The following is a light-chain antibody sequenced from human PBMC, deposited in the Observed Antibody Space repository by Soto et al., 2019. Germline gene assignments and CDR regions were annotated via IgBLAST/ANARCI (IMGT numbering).Light chain of an antibody. CDR3: SSYTSSRIYV. J-gene: IGLJ1*01. V-gene: IGLV2-14*01. CDR2: EVN. CDR1: SSDIGAYNY. Sequence: QSVLTQPAFVSGSPGQSITISCTGTSSDIGAYNYVSWYQQHPGKAPKVMIYEVNNGPSGGSDRFSGSKSGNTASLTISGLQPEDEADYYCSSYTSSRIYVFGTGTKLTVL.